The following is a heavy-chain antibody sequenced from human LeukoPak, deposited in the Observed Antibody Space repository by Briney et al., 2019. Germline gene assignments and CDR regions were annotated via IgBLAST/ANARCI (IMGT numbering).Heavy chain of an antibody. V-gene: IGHV3-53*01. CDR1: GFTVSSNY. J-gene: IGHJ5*02. D-gene: IGHD1-14*01. CDR2: IYSGGDT. Sequence: GGSLRLSCAASGFTVSSNYMSWVRQAPGKGLEWVSVIYSGGDTYHADSVKGRITVSRDSSKNTVYLQMNSLRVEDTAVYYCARGYTVGFDRWGQGTLVTVSS. CDR3: ARGYTVGFDR.